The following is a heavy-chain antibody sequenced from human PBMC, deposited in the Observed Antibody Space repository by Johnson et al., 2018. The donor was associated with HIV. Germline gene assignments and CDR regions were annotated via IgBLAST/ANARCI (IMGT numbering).Heavy chain of an antibody. CDR2: ISYDGSNK. CDR3: ARATTSKDVFDF. J-gene: IGHJ3*01. CDR1: GFTFTSYA. D-gene: IGHD1-14*01. V-gene: IGHV3-30*04. Sequence: QVQLVESGGGVVQPGRSLRLSCAASGFTFTSYAMHWVRQAPGKGLEWVAVISYDGSNKYYADSVKGRFTISRDNSKNTLFLQMNSLRAEDTAVFYCARATTSKDVFDFRGQGTMVTVSS.